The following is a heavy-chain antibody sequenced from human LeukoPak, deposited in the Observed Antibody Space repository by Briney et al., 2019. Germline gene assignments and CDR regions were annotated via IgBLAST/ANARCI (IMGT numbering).Heavy chain of an antibody. Sequence: GASVKVSCKASGYTFTSYGSSWVRQAPGQGLEWMGWISAYNGNTNYAQNLQGRVTMTTDTSTSTAYTELRSLRPADPAVYSGARIPDTERTRTVARRRTTDWFDPWGQGTLVTVSS. CDR1: GYTFTSYG. D-gene: IGHD2-8*02. V-gene: IGHV1-18*01. CDR2: ISAYNGNT. CDR3: ARIPDTERTRTVARRRTTDWFDP. J-gene: IGHJ5*02.